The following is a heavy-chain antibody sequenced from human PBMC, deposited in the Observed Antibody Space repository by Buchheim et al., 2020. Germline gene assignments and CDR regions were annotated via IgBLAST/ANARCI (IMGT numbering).Heavy chain of an antibody. CDR2: ISGGGGRT. CDR1: GFTFRNYA. Sequence: EVQLLESGGGLVQPGGSLRLTCAVSGFTFRNYAMTWVRQAPGKGLEWVSDISGGGGRTYYAGSVKGRFTISRDNSKNTLYLQMNSLRAEDTAIYYCAARSDYWGQGTL. CDR3: AARSDY. J-gene: IGHJ4*02. V-gene: IGHV3-23*01.